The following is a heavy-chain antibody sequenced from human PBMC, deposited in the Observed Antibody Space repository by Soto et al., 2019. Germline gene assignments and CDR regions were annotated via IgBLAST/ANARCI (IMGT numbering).Heavy chain of an antibody. CDR2: INPNGGGT. CDR1: GYTFTGYY. J-gene: IGHJ6*02. V-gene: IGHV1-2*04. D-gene: IGHD2-2*01. CDR3: ARDHIVVVPAANYYDYGMDV. Sequence: QVQLVQSGAEVKKPGASVKVSCKASGYTFTGYYMHWVRQAPGQGLEWMGWINPNGGGTNYAQKFQGWVTMTRDTSVSTAYMELSRLRSVDTAVYYCARDHIVVVPAANYYDYGMDVWGQGTTVTVSS.